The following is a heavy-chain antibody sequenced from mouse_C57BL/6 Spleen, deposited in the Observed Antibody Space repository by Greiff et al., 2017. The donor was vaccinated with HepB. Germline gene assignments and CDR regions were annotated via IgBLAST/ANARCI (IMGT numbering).Heavy chain of an antibody. CDR3: ARDGYYGWYFDV. Sequence: VQLQQSGTELVKPGASVKLSCKASGYTFTSYWMHWVKQRPGQGLEWIGNINPSNGGTNYNEKFKSKATLTVDKSSSTAYMQLSSLTSEDSAVYYCARDGYYGWYFDVWGTGTTVTVSS. D-gene: IGHD2-3*01. J-gene: IGHJ1*03. CDR1: GYTFTSYW. CDR2: INPSNGGT. V-gene: IGHV1-53*01.